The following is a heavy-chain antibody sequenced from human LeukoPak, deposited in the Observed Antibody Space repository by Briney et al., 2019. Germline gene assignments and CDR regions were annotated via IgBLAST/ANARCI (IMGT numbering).Heavy chain of an antibody. CDR3: ARDRSGWFGN. CDR1: GGSISSYY. D-gene: IGHD6-19*01. CDR2: IYYSGST. V-gene: IGHV4-59*01. Sequence: PSETLSLTCTVSGGSISSYYWSWIRQPPGKGLEWIGYIYYSGSTNYNPSLKSRVTISVDTSKNQLSLKLSSVTAADTAVYYCARDRSGWFGNWGQGTLVTVSS. J-gene: IGHJ4*02.